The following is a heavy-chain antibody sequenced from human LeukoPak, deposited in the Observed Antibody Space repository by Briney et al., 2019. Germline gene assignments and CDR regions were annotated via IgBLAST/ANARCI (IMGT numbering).Heavy chain of an antibody. D-gene: IGHD1-1*01. Sequence: GGSLRLSCAVSGFIFSDYGFHWVRQAPGKGLEWVAVTRFDGSIKQYADSVKGRFTISRDDSKNTLYLQMNSLKSEDTAVYYCARWGGTRQYYFDYWGQGTLVTVSS. CDR3: ARWGGTRQYYFDY. CDR1: GFIFSDYG. J-gene: IGHJ4*02. V-gene: IGHV3-33*01. CDR2: TRFDGSIK.